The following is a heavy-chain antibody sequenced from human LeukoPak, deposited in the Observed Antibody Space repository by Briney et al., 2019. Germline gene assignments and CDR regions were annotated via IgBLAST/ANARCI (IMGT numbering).Heavy chain of an antibody. V-gene: IGHV3-48*01. J-gene: IGHJ4*02. CDR3: ARGGTAAGHRDYFDY. Sequence: RSLRLSCAASGFTFGTYSLNWVRQAPGKGLEWVSYISSSSSTIYYADSVKGRFTISRDNAKNSLYLQMNSLRAEDTAVYYCARGGTAAGHRDYFDYWGQGTLVTVSS. D-gene: IGHD6-13*01. CDR2: ISSSSSTI. CDR1: GFTFGTYS.